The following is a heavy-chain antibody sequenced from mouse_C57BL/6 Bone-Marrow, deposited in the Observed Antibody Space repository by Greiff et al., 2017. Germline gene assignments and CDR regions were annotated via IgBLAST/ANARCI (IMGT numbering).Heavy chain of an antibody. CDR3: ARMRYYDYPLYDAMDY. CDR1: GYTFTSYW. D-gene: IGHD2-4*01. V-gene: IGHV1-69*01. J-gene: IGHJ4*01. Sequence: QVQLQQPGAELVMPGASVKLSCTASGYTFTSYWMHWVKQRPGHGLEWIGEIDPSDSYTNSTPKFKGKSTLTVDKSSSTAYKQLSSLTSVDSAVYYCARMRYYDYPLYDAMDYWGQGTSVTVSS. CDR2: IDPSDSYT.